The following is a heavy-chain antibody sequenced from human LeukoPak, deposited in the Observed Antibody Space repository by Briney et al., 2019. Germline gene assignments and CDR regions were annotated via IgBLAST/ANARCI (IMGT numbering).Heavy chain of an antibody. D-gene: IGHD1-14*01. Sequence: GGSLRLSCAASGFTSDDYGMSWVRQAPGKGLEWVSGIHRNGGSTGYADSVKGRFTISRDNAKNSLYLQMNSLRAEDTALYHCARRNSNFDYWGQGTLVTVSS. CDR2: IHRNGGST. J-gene: IGHJ4*02. CDR3: ARRNSNFDY. V-gene: IGHV3-20*01. CDR1: GFTSDDYG.